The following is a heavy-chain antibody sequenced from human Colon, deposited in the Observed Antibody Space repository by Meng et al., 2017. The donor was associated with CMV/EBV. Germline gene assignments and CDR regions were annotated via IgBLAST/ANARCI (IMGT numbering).Heavy chain of an antibody. J-gene: IGHJ5*02. D-gene: IGHD2-2*01. CDR3: ARDVMLPAPFFDP. Sequence: VSDGSVNNDDAFWSWLRQPPGKGLEWIGYIHYSGNTNYNPSLKSRVTMSIETSKNQFSLTLLSVTAAGTAVYYCARDVMLPAPFFDPWGQGTLVTVSS. CDR1: DGSVNNDDAF. V-gene: IGHV4-61*08. CDR2: IHYSGNT.